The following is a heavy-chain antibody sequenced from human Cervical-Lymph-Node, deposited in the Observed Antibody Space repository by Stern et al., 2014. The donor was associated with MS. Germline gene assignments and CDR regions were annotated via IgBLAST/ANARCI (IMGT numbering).Heavy chain of an antibody. D-gene: IGHD3-3*01. CDR3: AGAFWSGYYSGYYFDY. Sequence: QVQLVQSGAEVKKPGSSVKVSCKASGGIFSSYTISWVRQAPGQGLEWMGGIIPIFGTATYAQNFQGRVTITADESSSTAYMEMRTLRSEDTAVYYCAGAFWSGYYSGYYFDYWGQGTLVTVSS. CDR1: GGIFSSYT. J-gene: IGHJ4*02. CDR2: IIPIFGTA. V-gene: IGHV1-69*01.